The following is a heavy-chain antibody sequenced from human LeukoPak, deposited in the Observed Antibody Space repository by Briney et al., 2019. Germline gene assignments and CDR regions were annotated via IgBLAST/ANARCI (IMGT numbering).Heavy chain of an antibody. CDR3: ARHSSGGTYFYYAMDV. V-gene: IGHV5-10-1*01. Sequence: GESLKISCKGSGYSFTRYWISWVRQMPGKGLEWMGRIDPSDSYTNYSPSFQGHVTISADKSISTAYLQWSSLKASDTAMYYCARHSSGGTYFYYAMDVWGKGTTVTVSS. D-gene: IGHD2-15*01. J-gene: IGHJ6*04. CDR1: GYSFTRYW. CDR2: IDPSDSYT.